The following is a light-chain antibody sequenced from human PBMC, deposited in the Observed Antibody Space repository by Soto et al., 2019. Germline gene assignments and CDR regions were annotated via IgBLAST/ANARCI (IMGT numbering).Light chain of an antibody. CDR2: GVS. Sequence: QSALTQPASVSGSPGQSITISCSGTRSDIGSYNYVAWYQQFPGKTPKILIYGVSNRPSGVSSRFSGSKSGNTASLTISGLQAEDEADYYCISYTCSSTSYVFGSGTKLTVL. V-gene: IGLV2-14*01. CDR3: ISYTCSSTSYV. CDR1: RSDIGSYNY. J-gene: IGLJ1*01.